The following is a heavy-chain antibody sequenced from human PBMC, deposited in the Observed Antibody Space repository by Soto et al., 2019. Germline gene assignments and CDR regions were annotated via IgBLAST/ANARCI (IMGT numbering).Heavy chain of an antibody. V-gene: IGHV3-30*18. Sequence: QVQLVESGGGVVQPGRSLRLSCAASGFSFSDYAMHWVRQAPGKGLEWVAVMSFDGSDKYYARSVKGRLTISRDNSKNTLYLQMNSLRPDDTAVYYCAKGQHCSSTSCYFYYYGMDVWGQGTTVAVSS. D-gene: IGHD2-2*01. CDR1: GFSFSDYA. J-gene: IGHJ6*02. CDR2: MSFDGSDK. CDR3: AKGQHCSSTSCYFYYYGMDV.